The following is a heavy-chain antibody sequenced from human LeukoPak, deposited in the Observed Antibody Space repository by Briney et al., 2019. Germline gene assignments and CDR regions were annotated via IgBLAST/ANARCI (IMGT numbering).Heavy chain of an antibody. CDR3: ARLLTNWSRFDY. CDR2: IYHSGGT. D-gene: IGHD1-1*01. J-gene: IGHJ4*02. CDR1: GYPITSGYY. Sequence: ETLSLTCAISGYPITSGYYWGWIRQPPRKGPAWIGSIYHSGGTYYDPSRKSRVTISVDTSNDQCSLKLSSVTAADTAVYYCARLLTNWSRFDYWGQGTLVIVSS. V-gene: IGHV4-38-2*01.